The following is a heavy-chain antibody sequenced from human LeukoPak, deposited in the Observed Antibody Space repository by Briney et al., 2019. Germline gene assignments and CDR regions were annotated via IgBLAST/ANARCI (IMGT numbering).Heavy chain of an antibody. J-gene: IGHJ4*02. CDR3: ARHRYDILTDYRGFFDY. D-gene: IGHD3-9*01. CDR2: ISISSSYI. CDR1: GFTFSSYS. Sequence: GGSLRLSCAASGFTFSSYSMNWVRQAPGKGLEWVSSISISSSYIYYADSVKGRFTISRDNPKNSLYLQMNSLRAEDTAVYYCARHRYDILTDYRGFFDYWGQGTLVTVSS. V-gene: IGHV3-21*01.